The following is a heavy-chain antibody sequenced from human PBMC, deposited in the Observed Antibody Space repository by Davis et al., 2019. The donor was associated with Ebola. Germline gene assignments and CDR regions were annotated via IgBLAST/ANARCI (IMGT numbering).Heavy chain of an antibody. Sequence: SVKVSCKASGGTFSSYTISWVRQAPGQGLEWMGRIIPILGIANYAQKFQGRVTITADKSTSTAYMELSSLRSEDTAVYYCVRDGIATFGKVKYYYGMDVWGKGTTVTVSS. CDR1: GGTFSSYT. CDR2: IIPILGIA. CDR3: VRDGIATFGKVKYYYGMDV. V-gene: IGHV1-69*04. D-gene: IGHD6-13*01. J-gene: IGHJ6*04.